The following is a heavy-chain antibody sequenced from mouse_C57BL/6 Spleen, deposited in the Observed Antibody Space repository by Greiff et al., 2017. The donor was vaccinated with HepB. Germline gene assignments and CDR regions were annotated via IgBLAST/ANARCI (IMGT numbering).Heavy chain of an antibody. Sequence: QVQLQQPGAELVKPGASVKLSCKASGYIFTSYWMQWVKQRPGQGLEWIGEIDPSDSYTNYNQKFKGKATLTVDTSSSTAYMQLSSLTSEDSAVYYVARSDYYYGSSYYFDYWGQGTTLTVSS. CDR1: GYIFTSYW. CDR3: ARSDYYYGSSYYFDY. J-gene: IGHJ2*01. V-gene: IGHV1-50*01. D-gene: IGHD1-1*01. CDR2: IDPSDSYT.